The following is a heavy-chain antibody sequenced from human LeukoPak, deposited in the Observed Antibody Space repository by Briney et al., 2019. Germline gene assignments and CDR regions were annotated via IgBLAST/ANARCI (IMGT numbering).Heavy chain of an antibody. CDR2: IYYSGST. J-gene: IGHJ4*02. CDR3: ARYASGSYFDY. Sequence: SETLSLTCTVSGGSISSSTYYWGWIRQPPGKGLEWIGSIYYSGSTYHNPSLKSRVTISVDTSKNQFSLKLTSVTAADTAVYYCARYASGSYFDYWGQGTLVTVSS. V-gene: IGHV4-39*01. D-gene: IGHD1-26*01. CDR1: GGSISSSTYY.